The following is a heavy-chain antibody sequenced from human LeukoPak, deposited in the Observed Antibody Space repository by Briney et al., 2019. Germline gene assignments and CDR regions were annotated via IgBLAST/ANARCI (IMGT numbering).Heavy chain of an antibody. V-gene: IGHV4-34*01. CDR3: ARASHGYCSSTSCSRRAFDI. CDR2: INHSGST. J-gene: IGHJ3*02. D-gene: IGHD2-2*01. CDR1: GGSFSGYY. Sequence: SETLSLTCAVYGGSFSGYYWSWIRQPPGKGLEWIGEINHSGSTNYNPSLKSRVTISVDTSKNQFSLKLSSVTAADTAVYYCARASHGYCSSTSCSRRAFDIWGQETMVTVSS.